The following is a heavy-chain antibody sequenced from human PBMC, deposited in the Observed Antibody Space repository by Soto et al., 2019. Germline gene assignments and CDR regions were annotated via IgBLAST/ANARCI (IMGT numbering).Heavy chain of an antibody. V-gene: IGHV3-11*01. CDR3: ARGSGHIVVVTDLIDY. Sequence: GGSLRLSCAASGFTFSDYYMSWIRQAPGKGLEWVSYISSSGSTIYYADSVKGRFTISRDNAKNSLYLQMNSLRAEDTAVYYCARGSGHIVVVTDLIDYWGQGTLVSVSS. CDR1: GFTFSDYY. J-gene: IGHJ4*02. CDR2: ISSSGSTI. D-gene: IGHD2-21*02.